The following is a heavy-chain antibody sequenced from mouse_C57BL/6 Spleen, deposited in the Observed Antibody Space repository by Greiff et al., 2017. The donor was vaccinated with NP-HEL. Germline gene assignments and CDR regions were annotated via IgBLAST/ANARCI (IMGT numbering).Heavy chain of an antibody. J-gene: IGHJ3*01. Sequence: VQLQQSGPELVKPGASVKISCKASGYSFTGYYMNWVKQSPEKSLEWIGAINPSTGGTTYNQKFKAKATLTVDKSSSTAYMQLKSLTSEDSAVYYCARGAIYSWFAYWGQGTLVTVSA. V-gene: IGHV1-42*01. CDR3: ARGAIYSWFAY. D-gene: IGHD2-1*01. CDR1: GYSFTGYY. CDR2: INPSTGGT.